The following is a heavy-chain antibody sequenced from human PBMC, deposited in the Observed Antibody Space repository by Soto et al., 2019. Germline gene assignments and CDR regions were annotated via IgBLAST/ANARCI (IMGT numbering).Heavy chain of an antibody. CDR1: GFTFSSYA. D-gene: IGHD2-15*01. V-gene: IGHV3-30-3*01. Sequence: QVQLVESGGGVVQPGTSLRLSCAASGFTFSSYAMHWVRQAPGEGLEWVSLISYDGSSKYADSVKGRFTISSDNSKNTLFLQMNSLRAEDTAVYYCANVKVVMVEAAAIQTWGQGTLVTVSS. CDR2: ISYDGSSK. CDR3: ANVKVVMVEAAAIQT. J-gene: IGHJ5*02.